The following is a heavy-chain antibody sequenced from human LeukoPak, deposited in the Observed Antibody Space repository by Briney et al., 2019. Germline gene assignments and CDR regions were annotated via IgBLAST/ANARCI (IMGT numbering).Heavy chain of an antibody. Sequence: PGGSLTLSCAASGFTFSSYDMLWVRQPPGKGLEWVAVISYDGSNKYSADSVNSRFSISRKNSKNTLYLQMSSVRAEDTAVYYCAEDGYVSSVYYFDYYYYGMDVWGQGTTVTVSS. CDR3: AEDGYVSSVYYFDYYYYGMDV. V-gene: IGHV3-30*18. D-gene: IGHD3-22*01. J-gene: IGHJ6*02. CDR2: ISYDGSNK. CDR1: GFTFSSYD.